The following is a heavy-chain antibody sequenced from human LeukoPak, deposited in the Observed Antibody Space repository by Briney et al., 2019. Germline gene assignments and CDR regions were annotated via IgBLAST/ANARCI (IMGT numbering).Heavy chain of an antibody. V-gene: IGHV1-46*01. D-gene: IGHD3-10*01. CDR1: GYTFTSYY. Sequence: ASVKVSCKASGYTFTSYYMHWVRQAPGQGLEWMGIINPSGGSTSYAQKFQGRVTMTRDTSISTAYMELSRLRSDDTAVYYCARNLWFGESIDAFDIWGQGTMVTVSS. CDR3: ARNLWFGESIDAFDI. J-gene: IGHJ3*02. CDR2: INPSGGST.